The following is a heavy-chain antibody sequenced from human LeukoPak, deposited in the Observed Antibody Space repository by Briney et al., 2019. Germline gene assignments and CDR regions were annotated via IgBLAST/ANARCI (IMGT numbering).Heavy chain of an antibody. V-gene: IGHV3-21*01. Sequence: GGSLRLSCATSGFTFSRYSVNWVRQAPGKGLEWLSSISSSSSFIYYADSVKGRFTISRDNAKNSLYLEMNSLRAEDTAVYYCARDREVNWFDPWGQGTLVTVSS. J-gene: IGHJ5*02. CDR2: ISSSSSFI. CDR3: ARDREVNWFDP. CDR1: GFTFSRYS.